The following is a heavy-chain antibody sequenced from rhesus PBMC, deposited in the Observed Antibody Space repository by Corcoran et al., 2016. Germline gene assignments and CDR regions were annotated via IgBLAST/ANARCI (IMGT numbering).Heavy chain of an antibody. J-gene: IGHJ4*01. CDR3: ARSVNYYDSDY. CDR2: IYWNYDK. Sequence: QVTLKESDPALVKPTQTLTLPCTFPGFSLSTSGLGVDGIRQPSRKTLEWLAHIYWNYDKYYSTSLKSRLTISKDTSKNQVVLTMTNMDPVDTATYYCARSVNYYDSDYWGQGVLVTVSS. CDR1: GFSLSTSGLG. V-gene: IGHV2-1*01. D-gene: IGHD3-28*01.